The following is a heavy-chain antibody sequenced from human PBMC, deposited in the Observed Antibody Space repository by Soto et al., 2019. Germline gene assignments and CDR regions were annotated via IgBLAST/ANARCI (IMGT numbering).Heavy chain of an antibody. CDR3: ARGSPYVVATTTNFDY. V-gene: IGHV4-34*01. D-gene: IGHD5-12*01. CDR2: INHSGST. J-gene: IGHJ4*02. CDR1: GGSFSGYY. Sequence: SETLSLTCAVYGGSFSGYYWSWIRQPPGKGLEWIGEINHSGSTNYNPSLKSRVTISVDTSKNQFSLKLSSVTAADTAVYYCARGSPYVVATTTNFDYWGQGTLVTVSS.